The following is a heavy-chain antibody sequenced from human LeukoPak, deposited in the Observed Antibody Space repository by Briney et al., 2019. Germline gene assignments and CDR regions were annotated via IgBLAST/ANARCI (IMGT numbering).Heavy chain of an antibody. Sequence: LSGGSLRLSCAASGFTFSSYEMNWVRQAPGKGLEWVAFIRYDGNDKYYADSVKGRFTISRDTSRNTLYLQMNSLRAEDTAVYYCAKDLMRDRWFGESWGQGTLVTVSS. CDR2: IRYDGNDK. V-gene: IGHV3-30*02. J-gene: IGHJ5*02. D-gene: IGHD3-10*01. CDR1: GFTFSSYE. CDR3: AKDLMRDRWFGES.